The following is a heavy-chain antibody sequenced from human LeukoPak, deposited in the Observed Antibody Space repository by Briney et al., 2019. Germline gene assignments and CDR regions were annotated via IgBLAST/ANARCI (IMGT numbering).Heavy chain of an antibody. CDR2: IYSGGMT. J-gene: IGHJ4*02. Sequence: SGTLSLTCAVSGGSFSSAYWSWIRQPPGKGLEWVGFIYSGGMTAYNPSLESRVTISVDTSKNQVLLRLNSVTAADTAVYFCARGGYSFYNFWGQGTLVTVSS. D-gene: IGHD5-12*01. CDR1: GGSFSSAY. V-gene: IGHV4-4*09. CDR3: ARGGYSFYNF.